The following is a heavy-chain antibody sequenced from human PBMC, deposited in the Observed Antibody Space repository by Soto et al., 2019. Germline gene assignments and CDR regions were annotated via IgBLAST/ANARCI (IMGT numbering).Heavy chain of an antibody. D-gene: IGHD6-6*01. V-gene: IGHV4-59*01. CDR1: GGSISSYY. CDR2: IYYSGST. CDR3: ARGGYSSSSAYYYYYYGMDV. Sequence: PSETLSLTCTVSGGSISSYYWSWIRQPPGKGLEWIGYIYYSGSTNYNPSLKSRVTISVDTSKNQFSLKLSSVTAADTAAYYCARGGYSSSSAYYYYYYGMDVWGQGTTVTVSS. J-gene: IGHJ6*02.